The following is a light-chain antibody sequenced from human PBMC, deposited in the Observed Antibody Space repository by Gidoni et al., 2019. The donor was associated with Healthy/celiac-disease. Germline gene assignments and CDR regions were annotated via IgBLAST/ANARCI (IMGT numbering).Light chain of an antibody. CDR2: DAS. CDR1: QGISSA. Sequence: AIQLTHSPSSLSASVGDRVTITCRASQGISSALAWYRQKPGKAPKLLIYDASSLESGVPSRFSGSGSGTDFTLTISSLQPEDFATYYCQQFNSYPPTFXPXTKVDIK. CDR3: QQFNSYPPT. J-gene: IGKJ3*01. V-gene: IGKV1-13*02.